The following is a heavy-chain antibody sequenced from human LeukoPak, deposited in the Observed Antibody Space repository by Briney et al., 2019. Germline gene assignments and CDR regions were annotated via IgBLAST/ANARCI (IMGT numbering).Heavy chain of an antibody. Sequence: GGSLRLSCAASGFTFSSYGIHWVRQAPGKGLEWVAVVSYDGSEKYYADSVKGRLTISRDKSKNTVSLQMNSLRAEDTAVYCCARDAYCSSTSCYLDVWGKGTTVTVSS. CDR3: ARDAYCSSTSCYLDV. J-gene: IGHJ6*03. CDR1: GFTFSSYG. D-gene: IGHD2-2*01. CDR2: VSYDGSEK. V-gene: IGHV3-30*03.